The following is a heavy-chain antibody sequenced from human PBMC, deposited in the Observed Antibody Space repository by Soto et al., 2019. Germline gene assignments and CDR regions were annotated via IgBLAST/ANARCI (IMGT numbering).Heavy chain of an antibody. Sequence: GGSLRLSCAASGFTFSSYGMSWVRQAPGKGLEWVSLISGSGDNTFYADSVKGRFTSSRDNSKNTLYLQMNSLRAEDTAVYYCAKDKDIVLMVYYYAIDVWGQGTTVTVSS. V-gene: IGHV3-23*01. D-gene: IGHD2-8*01. CDR2: ISGSGDNT. CDR1: GFTFSSYG. CDR3: AKDKDIVLMVYYYAIDV. J-gene: IGHJ6*02.